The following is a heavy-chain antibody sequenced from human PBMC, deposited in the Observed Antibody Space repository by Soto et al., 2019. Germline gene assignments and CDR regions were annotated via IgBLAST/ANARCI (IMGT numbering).Heavy chain of an antibody. V-gene: IGHV4-39*01. Sequence: QLQLQESGPGLVKPSETLSLSCSVSGDSMSSDSFYWIWIRQPPGKGLEGIGSVYYTGSSHYNPSLKSRATISVDTSNNNFSLKMSSLTAADTVVYDCRWSSGLKDLDFWGQGTLVTVSS. CDR2: VYYTGSS. CDR1: GDSMSSDSFY. CDR3: RWSSGLKDLDF. J-gene: IGHJ4*02. D-gene: IGHD2-15*01.